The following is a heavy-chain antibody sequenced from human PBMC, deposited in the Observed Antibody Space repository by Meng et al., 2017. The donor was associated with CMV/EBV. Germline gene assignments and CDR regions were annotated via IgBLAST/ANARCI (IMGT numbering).Heavy chain of an antibody. Sequence: GSLRLSCTVSGYSISSGYCWGWRRQPPGKGLEWIGSIYHSGSTYYNPSLKSRVTISVDTSKNQFSLKLSSVTAADTAVYYCARDDCSGGSCFGYWGQGTLVTVSS. V-gene: IGHV4-38-2*02. J-gene: IGHJ4*02. CDR1: GYSISSGYC. CDR2: IYHSGST. CDR3: ARDDCSGGSCFGY. D-gene: IGHD2-15*01.